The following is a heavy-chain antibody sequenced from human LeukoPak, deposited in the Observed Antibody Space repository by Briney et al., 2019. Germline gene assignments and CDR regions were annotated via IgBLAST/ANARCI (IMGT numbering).Heavy chain of an antibody. V-gene: IGHV4-59*12. D-gene: IGHD5-12*01. Sequence: SETLSLTCTVSGGSISSYYWSWIRQPPGKGLEWIGYIYYSGSTNYNPSLKSRVTISVDTSKNQFSLKLSSVTAADTAVYYCARGRGYSGYAYYFDYWGQGTLVTVSS. J-gene: IGHJ4*02. CDR1: GGSISSYY. CDR2: IYYSGST. CDR3: ARGRGYSGYAYYFDY.